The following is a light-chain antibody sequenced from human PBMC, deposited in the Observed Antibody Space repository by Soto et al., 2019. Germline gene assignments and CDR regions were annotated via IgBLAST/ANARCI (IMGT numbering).Light chain of an antibody. CDR1: SSDVGGYKY. CDR3: TSYTSNNPINLL. Sequence: QSALTQPASVSGSPGQSITISCTGTSSDVGGYKYVSWYQQHPGKAPKLMIYEVSYRPPGVSNRFSGSKSGNTAALTISGLQAEDEADYFCTSYTSNNPINLLFGEGTKVTVL. V-gene: IGLV2-14*01. J-gene: IGLJ2*01. CDR2: EVS.